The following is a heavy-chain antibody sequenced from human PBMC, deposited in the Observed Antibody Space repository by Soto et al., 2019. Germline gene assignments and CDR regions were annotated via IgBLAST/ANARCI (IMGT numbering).Heavy chain of an antibody. D-gene: IGHD4-17*01. J-gene: IGHJ4*02. Sequence: KPSETLSLTCTVSCDSISSHYWSWIRQPPGNGLYCIGYIYYSVITNXXPSLKSRXXISVDTSKNHXSLKLXSVTAAYTAVYYCARSNGDYGDYCSQGTLVTIS. CDR2: IYYSVIT. V-gene: IGHV4-59*11. CDR1: CDSISSHY. CDR3: ARSNGDYGDY.